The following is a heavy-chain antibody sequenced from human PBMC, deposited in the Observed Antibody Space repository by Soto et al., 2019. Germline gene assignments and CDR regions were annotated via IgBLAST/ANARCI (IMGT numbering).Heavy chain of an antibody. D-gene: IGHD2-15*01. V-gene: IGHV3-23*01. CDR2: ISGSGGST. J-gene: IGHJ4*02. Sequence: GGSLRLSCAASGFTFSSYAMSWVRQAPGKGLEWVSAISGSGGSTYYADSVKGRFTIFRDNSKNTLYLQMNSLRAEDTAVYYCAKGVVAATRLYDYWGQGTLVTVSS. CDR1: GFTFSSYA. CDR3: AKGVVAATRLYDY.